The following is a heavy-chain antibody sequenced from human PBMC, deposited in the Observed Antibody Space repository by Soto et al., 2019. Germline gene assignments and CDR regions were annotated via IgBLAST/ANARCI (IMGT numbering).Heavy chain of an antibody. CDR2: ISYDGSNK. V-gene: IGHV3-30-3*01. CDR3: ARAVAVAGTKFDY. D-gene: IGHD6-19*01. J-gene: IGHJ4*02. Sequence: GGSLRLSCAASGFTFSSYAMHWVRQAPGKGLEWVAVISYDGSNKYYADSVKGRFTISRDNSKNTLYLQMNSLRAEDTAVYYCARAVAVAGTKFDYWGQGTLVTVSS. CDR1: GFTFSSYA.